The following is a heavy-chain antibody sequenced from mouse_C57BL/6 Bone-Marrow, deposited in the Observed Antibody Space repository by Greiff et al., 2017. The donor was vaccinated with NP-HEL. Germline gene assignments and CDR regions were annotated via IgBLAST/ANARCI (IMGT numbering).Heavy chain of an antibody. V-gene: IGHV1-5*01. J-gene: IGHJ4*01. CDR3: TRYDSSGYPYYYAMDY. CDR1: GYTFTSYW. CDR2: IYPGNSDT. D-gene: IGHD3-2*02. Sequence: EVQRVESGTVLARPGASVKMSCKTSGYTFTSYWMHWVKQRPGQGLEWIGAIYPGNSDTSYNQKFKGKAKLTAVTSASTAYMELSSLTNEDSAVYYCTRYDSSGYPYYYAMDYWGQGTSVTVSS.